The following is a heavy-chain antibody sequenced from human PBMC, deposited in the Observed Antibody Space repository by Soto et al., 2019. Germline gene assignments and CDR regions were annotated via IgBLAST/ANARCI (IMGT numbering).Heavy chain of an antibody. V-gene: IGHV3-15*07. J-gene: IGHJ6*02. CDR3: TTDYYDFWSGYEGPARYYYYYGLDV. Sequence: PGGSPRLSCAAYGFTFSNAWMNWVRQAPGKGLEWVGRIKSKTDGGTTDYAAPVKGRFTISRDDSKNTLYLQMNSLKTEDTAVYYCTTDYYDFWSGYEGPARYYYYYGLDVWGQGTTVTVAS. D-gene: IGHD3-3*01. CDR2: IKSKTDGGTT. CDR1: GFTFSNAW.